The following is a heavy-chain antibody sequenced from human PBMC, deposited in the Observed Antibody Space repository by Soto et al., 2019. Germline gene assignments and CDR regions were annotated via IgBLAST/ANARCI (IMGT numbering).Heavy chain of an antibody. J-gene: IGHJ4*02. CDR3: ATRSYSSSWYLDY. Sequence: ASVKFSCKVSGYTLTELSMHWVRQAPGKGLEWMGGFDPEDGETIYAQKFQGRVTMTEDTSTDTACMELSSLRSEDTAVYYCATRSYSSSWYLDYWGQGTLVTVSS. V-gene: IGHV1-24*01. CDR1: GYTLTELS. D-gene: IGHD6-13*01. CDR2: FDPEDGET.